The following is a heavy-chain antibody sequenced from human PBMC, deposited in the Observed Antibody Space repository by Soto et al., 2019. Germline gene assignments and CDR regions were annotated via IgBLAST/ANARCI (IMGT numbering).Heavy chain of an antibody. Sequence: SETLSLTCTISGGSIGTYYWSWIRRPPGKGLEWIGYIHYSGTTHCNPSLKSRVTVSTSTSESQFSLKLSSVTAADTAVYYCPFFYCPSGPCYPFASWGRGSLVTVPS. CDR2: IHYSGTT. CDR3: PFFYCPSGPCYPFAS. V-gene: IGHV4-59*03. J-gene: IGHJ4*02. CDR1: GGSIGTYY. D-gene: IGHD2-21*01.